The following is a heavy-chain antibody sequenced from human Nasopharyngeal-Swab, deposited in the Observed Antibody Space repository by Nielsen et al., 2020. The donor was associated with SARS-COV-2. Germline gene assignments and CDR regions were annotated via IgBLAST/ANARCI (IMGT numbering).Heavy chain of an antibody. V-gene: IGHV3-21*01. J-gene: IGHJ4*02. Sequence: WIRQPPGKGLEWVSSISSSSSYIYYADSVKGRFTISRDNAKNSLYLQMNSLRAEDTAVYYCARDHDYGDYYFDYWGQGTLVTVSS. CDR2: ISSSSSYI. CDR3: ARDHDYGDYYFDY. D-gene: IGHD4-17*01.